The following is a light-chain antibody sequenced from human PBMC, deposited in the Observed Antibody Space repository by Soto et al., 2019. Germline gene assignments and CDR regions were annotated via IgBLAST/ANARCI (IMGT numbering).Light chain of an antibody. CDR2: AS. CDR1: QSVSDSY. V-gene: IGKV3-20*01. J-gene: IGKJ3*01. CDR3: QHYDTSAL. Sequence: EIVLTQSPGTLSLSPGERATLSCRASQSVSDSYLAWYQQKPGQAPMLLIYASSRATGIPDRFSGSGSGTNFTLTISRLESEDIALYYCQHYDTSALFGAGTKVDIK.